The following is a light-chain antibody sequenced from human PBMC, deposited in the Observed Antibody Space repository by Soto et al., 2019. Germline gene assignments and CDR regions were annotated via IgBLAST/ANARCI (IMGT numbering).Light chain of an antibody. CDR2: DVY. CDR1: SSDVGGYNY. CDR3: SSYAGTHIV. V-gene: IGLV2-8*01. Sequence: QAVVTQPPSASGSPGQSVTISCTGTSSDVGGYNYVSWYQQHPGKAPKLMIYDVYKRPSGVPDRFSGSKSGNTASLTVSGLQAEDEADYYCSSYAGTHIVFGTGTKVTVL. J-gene: IGLJ1*01.